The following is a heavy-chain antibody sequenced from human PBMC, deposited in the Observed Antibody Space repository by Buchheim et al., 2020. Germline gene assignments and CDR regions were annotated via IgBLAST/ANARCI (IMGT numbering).Heavy chain of an antibody. CDR1: GFTFSSYA. Sequence: EVQLLESGGGLVQPGGSLRLSCAASGFTFSSYAMSWVRQAPGKGLEWVSAISGSGGSTYYADSVKGRFTISRDNSQNTPYLQMNSLRAEDTAVYYCAKGRYDILTGYPYGMDVWGQGTT. V-gene: IGHV3-23*01. D-gene: IGHD3-9*01. J-gene: IGHJ6*02. CDR3: AKGRYDILTGYPYGMDV. CDR2: ISGSGGST.